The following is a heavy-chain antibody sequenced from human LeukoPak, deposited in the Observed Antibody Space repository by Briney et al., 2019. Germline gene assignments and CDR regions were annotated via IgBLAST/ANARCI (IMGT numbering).Heavy chain of an antibody. CDR1: GGSISSYY. CDR3: ARGDVLLWFGELGGFDY. CDR2: IYYSGST. J-gene: IGHJ4*02. D-gene: IGHD3-10*01. V-gene: IGHV4-59*01. Sequence: SETLSLTCTVSGGSISSYYWSWIRQPPGKGLEWIGYIYYSGSTNYNPSLKSRVTISVDTSKNQFSLKLSSVTAADTAVYYCARGDVLLWFGELGGFDYWGQGTLVTVSS.